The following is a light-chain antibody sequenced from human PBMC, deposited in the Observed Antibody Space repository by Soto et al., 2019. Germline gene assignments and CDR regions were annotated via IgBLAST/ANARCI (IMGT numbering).Light chain of an antibody. CDR2: EVS. V-gene: IGLV2-8*01. J-gene: IGLJ1*01. CDR1: SSDVGGYNY. Sequence: QSVLTQPPSASGSPGQSVSISCTGTSSDVGGYNYVSWYQQHPGKAPKLMIYEVSKRPSGVPDRFSGSKSGNTASLTVSGLQAEDDSDYYCSSYVGSNTFYVFVTGSKVNVL. CDR3: SSYVGSNTFYV.